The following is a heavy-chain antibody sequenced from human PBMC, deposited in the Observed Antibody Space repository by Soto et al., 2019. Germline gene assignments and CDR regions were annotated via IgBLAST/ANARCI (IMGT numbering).Heavy chain of an antibody. V-gene: IGHV1-46*01. CDR3: ARDHNFGFILYAMDV. CDR2: INPSSGRT. CDR1: GYTFTSYS. J-gene: IGHJ6*02. D-gene: IGHD2-15*01. Sequence: ASVKVSCKASGYTFTSYSMHWVRQAPGQGLEWMGIINPSSGRTSYAQNFQGRVTMTSDTSTSIVYMEMSSLKSEDAAVYYCARDHNFGFILYAMDVWGQGTTVTVSS.